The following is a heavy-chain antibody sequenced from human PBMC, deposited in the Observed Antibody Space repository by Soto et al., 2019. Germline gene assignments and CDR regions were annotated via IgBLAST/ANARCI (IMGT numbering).Heavy chain of an antibody. Sequence: PVECLTSSCQVSGYSFTSYWIGWVLQMPGKGLEWMGIIYPGDSDTRYSPSFQGQVTISADKSISTAYLQWSSLKASDTAMYYCARMGDGAYSSSVEKYGMDVWGQGTTVTVSS. D-gene: IGHD6-6*01. CDR1: GYSFTSYW. CDR2: IYPGDSDT. V-gene: IGHV5-51*01. J-gene: IGHJ6*02. CDR3: ARMGDGAYSSSVEKYGMDV.